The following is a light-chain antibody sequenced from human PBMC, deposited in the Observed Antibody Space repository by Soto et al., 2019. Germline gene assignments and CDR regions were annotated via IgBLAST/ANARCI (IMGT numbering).Light chain of an antibody. Sequence: EIVLTQSPATLSLAPGERATLSCSASQSIRTVLAWYQHRPGQAPRLPLYGASSRATGIPDRFSGSGSGTDFTLTISRLEPEDFAVYYCQQYGSSLGVTFGGGTKVDIK. CDR2: GAS. CDR1: QSIRTV. J-gene: IGKJ4*01. CDR3: QQYGSSLGVT. V-gene: IGKV3-20*01.